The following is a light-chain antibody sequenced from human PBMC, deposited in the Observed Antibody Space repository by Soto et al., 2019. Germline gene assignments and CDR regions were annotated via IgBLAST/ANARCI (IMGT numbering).Light chain of an antibody. Sequence: IQMTQSPSTLSASVGDRVTITCRASQSISSWLAWYQQKPGKAPKLLIYKASSLESGVPSRFSGSGSGTEFTLTISSLQPDDFPAYYCQQYNSYSAAWTFGQGTKVDIK. CDR3: QQYNSYSAAWT. V-gene: IGKV1-5*03. J-gene: IGKJ1*01. CDR1: QSISSW. CDR2: KAS.